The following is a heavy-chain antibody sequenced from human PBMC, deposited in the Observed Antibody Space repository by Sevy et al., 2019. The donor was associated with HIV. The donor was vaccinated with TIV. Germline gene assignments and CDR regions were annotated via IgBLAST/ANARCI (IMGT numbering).Heavy chain of an antibody. J-gene: IGHJ4*02. CDR1: GFTFSDYY. D-gene: IGHD3-22*01. CDR3: ARVADDYYDSSGYPTIDY. V-gene: IGHV3-11*01. Sequence: LGGSLRLSCAASGFTFSDYYMSWIRQAPGKGLEWVSYISSSGSTIYYADSVKGRFTISRDNAKNSLYLQMNSLRAEDTAVYYCARVADDYYDSSGYPTIDYWGQGTLVTVSS. CDR2: ISSSGSTI.